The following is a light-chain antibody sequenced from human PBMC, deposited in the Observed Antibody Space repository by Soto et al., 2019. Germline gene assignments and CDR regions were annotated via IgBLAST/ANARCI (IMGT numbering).Light chain of an antibody. CDR2: GAS. J-gene: IGKJ4*01. CDR1: QMVNAN. CDR3: QQYNNWPLT. Sequence: ETVMTQSPATLSVFPGERATVSCRASQMVNANLAWYQQKPGQAPRLLIFGASTRATDIPARFSGSGSGTEFTLTISSLHSEDFGIYYCQQYNNWPLTFGGGTKVEIK. V-gene: IGKV3-15*01.